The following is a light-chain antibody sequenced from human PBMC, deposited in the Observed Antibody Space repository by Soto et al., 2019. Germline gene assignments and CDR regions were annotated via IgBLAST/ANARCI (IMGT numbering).Light chain of an antibody. V-gene: IGKV3-15*01. CDR2: YAS. J-gene: IGKJ4*01. CDR1: QSVSTN. CDR3: QQYHDWPRT. Sequence: EIVMTQSPATLSVSPGERATLSCRASQSVSTNLAWYQHKPGQAPKLLIYYASTRATGIPATFSGSGSGTEFILTISSLQSEDSALYYCQQYHDWPRTFGGGTKVEIK.